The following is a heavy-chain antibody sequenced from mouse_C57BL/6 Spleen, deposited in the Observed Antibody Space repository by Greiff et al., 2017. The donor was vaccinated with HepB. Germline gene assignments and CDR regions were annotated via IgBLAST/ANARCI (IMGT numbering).Heavy chain of an antibody. Sequence: VKLVESGGGLVKPGGSLKLSCAASGFTFSDYGMHWVRQAPEKGLEWVAYISSGSSTIYYADTVKGRFTISRDNAKNTLFLQMTSLRSEDTAMYYCARPDGYYFAWFAYWGQGTLVTVSA. CDR1: GFTFSDYG. D-gene: IGHD2-3*01. CDR2: ISSGSSTI. J-gene: IGHJ3*01. CDR3: ARPDGYYFAWFAY. V-gene: IGHV5-17*01.